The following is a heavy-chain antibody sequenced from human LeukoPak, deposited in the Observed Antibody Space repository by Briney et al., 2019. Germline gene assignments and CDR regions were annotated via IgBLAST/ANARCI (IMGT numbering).Heavy chain of an antibody. Sequence: GGSLRLSCAASGFTFSTYSMNWVRQAPGKGLEWVSSISTSSSYIYYTDSVKGRFTISRDNAKNSLYLQMNSLRAEDTAVYYCARGSQRVAGQGNWFDPWGQGTLVTVSS. D-gene: IGHD6-19*01. V-gene: IGHV3-21*01. CDR2: ISTSSSYI. J-gene: IGHJ5*02. CDR3: ARGSQRVAGQGNWFDP. CDR1: GFTFSTYS.